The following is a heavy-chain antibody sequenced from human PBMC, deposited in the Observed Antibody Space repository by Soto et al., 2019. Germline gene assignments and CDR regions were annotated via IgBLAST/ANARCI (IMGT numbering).Heavy chain of an antibody. J-gene: IGHJ4*02. CDR1: GFTFSSYA. Sequence: EVQLLESGGGLVQPGGSLRLSCAASGFTFSSYAMSWVRQAPGKGLEWVSAISGSGGSTYYADSVKGRFTISRDNSKNTLYLQMNSLRVEDTAVYYCAKGPIPHRSGWFYYFDYWGQGTLVTVSS. CDR2: ISGSGGST. V-gene: IGHV3-23*01. D-gene: IGHD6-19*01. CDR3: AKGPIPHRSGWFYYFDY.